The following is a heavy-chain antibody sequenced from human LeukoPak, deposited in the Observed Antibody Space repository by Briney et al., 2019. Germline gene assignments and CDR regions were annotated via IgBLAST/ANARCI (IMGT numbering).Heavy chain of an antibody. J-gene: IGHJ6*02. V-gene: IGHV1-69*04. CDR2: IIPILGIA. D-gene: IGHD1-26*01. CDR3: ASGRGSDYYYYGMDV. Sequence: SVKVSCKASVGTFSSYAISLVRQAPGQGLEWMGRIIPILGIANYAQKFQGRVTITADKSTSTAYMELSSLRSEDTAVYYCASGRGSDYYYYGMDVWGQGTTVTVSS. CDR1: VGTFSSYA.